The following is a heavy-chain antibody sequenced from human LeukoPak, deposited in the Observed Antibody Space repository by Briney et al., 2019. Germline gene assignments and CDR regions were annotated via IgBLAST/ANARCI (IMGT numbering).Heavy chain of an antibody. D-gene: IGHD7-27*01. CDR1: GLTFGPYG. CDR3: ARELVSLGTGYFDL. J-gene: IGHJ2*01. Sequence: PGGSLRLACEASGLTFGPYGLTWVRQAPGKGLEWSSGITGSSTWTYYADSVRGRFTISRDNSKNTLHLQMNNLTADDTAIYYCARELVSLGTGYFDLWGRGTLVTVSS. V-gene: IGHV3-23*01. CDR2: ITGSSTWT.